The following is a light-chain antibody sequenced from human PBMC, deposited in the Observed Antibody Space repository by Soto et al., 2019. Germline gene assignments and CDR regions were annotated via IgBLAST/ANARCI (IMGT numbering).Light chain of an antibody. CDR3: QQVKSYPRT. CDR1: QTIVTY. Sequence: DIQMTQSPSSLSASVGDEVTITCRASQTIVTYLNWYQLKPGKPPRLLIYAESTLQSGVPSRFSGSGSGTRGTLTISSLQPEDFATYYCQQVKSYPRTFGGGTKVDIK. J-gene: IGKJ4*01. CDR2: AES. V-gene: IGKV1-9*01.